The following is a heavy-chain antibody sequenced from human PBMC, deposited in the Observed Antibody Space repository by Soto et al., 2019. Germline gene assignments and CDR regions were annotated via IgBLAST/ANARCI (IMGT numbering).Heavy chain of an antibody. CDR2: IYHSGST. Sequence: SETLSLTCAVSGGSISSGGYSWSWIRQPPGKGLEWIGYIYHSGSTYYNPSLKSRVTISVDTSKNQFSLKLSSVTAADTAVYYCARAEAAAALFDYWGQGTLVTVSS. J-gene: IGHJ4*02. CDR1: GGSISSGGYS. D-gene: IGHD6-13*01. CDR3: ARAEAAAALFDY. V-gene: IGHV4-30-2*05.